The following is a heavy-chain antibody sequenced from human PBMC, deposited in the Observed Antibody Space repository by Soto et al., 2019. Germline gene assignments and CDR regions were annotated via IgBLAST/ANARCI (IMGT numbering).Heavy chain of an antibody. CDR3: AHKGGGDRILDY. CDR2: IYWDDPK. CDR1: GFSLSTSGVG. V-gene: IGHV2-5*02. D-gene: IGHD3-16*01. J-gene: IGHJ4*02. Sequence: QITLKESGPTLVKPTQTLTLTCTFSGFSLSTSGVGVGWIRQPPGKALEWLALIYWDDPKNYSPSLKSRLTNTQDTSKNQEVLTMTHRDPVDTATYYCAHKGGGDRILDYWGQGTLVTVSS.